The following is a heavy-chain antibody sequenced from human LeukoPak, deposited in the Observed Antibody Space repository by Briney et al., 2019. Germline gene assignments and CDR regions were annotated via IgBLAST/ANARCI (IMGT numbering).Heavy chain of an antibody. Sequence: GESLKISCKGSGYSFTSYWIGWVRQMPGKGLEWMGIIYPGDSDTRYSPSFQGQVTISADKSISTAYLQWSSLKASDTAMYYCARSPTWIQLRGNWYFDYWGQGTLVTVSS. CDR2: IYPGDSDT. V-gene: IGHV5-51*01. CDR3: ARSPTWIQLRGNWYFDY. CDR1: GYSFTSYW. J-gene: IGHJ4*02. D-gene: IGHD5-18*01.